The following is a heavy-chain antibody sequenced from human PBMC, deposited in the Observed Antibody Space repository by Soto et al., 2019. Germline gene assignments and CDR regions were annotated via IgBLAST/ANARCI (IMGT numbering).Heavy chain of an antibody. CDR1: GFTFSSYA. CDR2: ISGSGGST. J-gene: IGHJ4*02. V-gene: IGHV3-23*01. Sequence: GGSLRLSCAASGFTFSSYAMSWVRQAPGKGLEWVSAISGSGGSTYYADSVKGRFTISRDNSKNTLYLQMNSLRAEDTAVYYCAKDGPYYDSSGYYQYYFDYWGQGTLVTVSS. D-gene: IGHD3-22*01. CDR3: AKDGPYYDSSGYYQYYFDY.